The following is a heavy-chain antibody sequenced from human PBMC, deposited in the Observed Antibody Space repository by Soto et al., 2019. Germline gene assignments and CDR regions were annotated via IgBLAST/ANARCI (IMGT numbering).Heavy chain of an antibody. CDR1: GFTFSSYA. CDR3: AKYGYDSSGHPSRYYGTDV. D-gene: IGHD3-22*01. V-gene: IGHV3-23*01. Sequence: PGGSLRLSCAASGFTFSSYAMSWVRQAPGKGLEWVSALSGSGAGTYYADSVKGRCTISRDNSKNTLFLQMNSLRAEDTAVYYCAKYGYDSSGHPSRYYGTDVWGQGTTVTVSS. J-gene: IGHJ6*02. CDR2: LSGSGAGT.